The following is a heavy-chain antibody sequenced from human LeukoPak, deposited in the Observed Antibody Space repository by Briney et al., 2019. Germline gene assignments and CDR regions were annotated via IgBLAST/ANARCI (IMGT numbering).Heavy chain of an antibody. CDR3: ASVYYYDAFDI. CDR1: GFTVSSNY. D-gene: IGHD3-22*01. Sequence: PGGSLRLSGAASGFTVSSNYMSGVRKAPGKGLEWVSVIYSGGSTYYADSVKGRFTISRDNSKNTLYLQMNSLRAEDTAVYYCASVYYYDAFDIWGQGTMVTVSS. CDR2: IYSGGST. V-gene: IGHV3-53*01. J-gene: IGHJ3*02.